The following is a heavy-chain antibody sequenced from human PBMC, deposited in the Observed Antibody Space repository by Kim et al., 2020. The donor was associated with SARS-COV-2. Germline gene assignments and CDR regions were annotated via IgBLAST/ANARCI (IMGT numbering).Heavy chain of an antibody. V-gene: IGHV3-21*01. Sequence: DSVKGRFPISRDNAKNSLYLQMNGLRAEDTAVYYCARDLIGQQLVLPNFYWGQGTLVTVSS. J-gene: IGHJ4*02. D-gene: IGHD6-13*01. CDR3: ARDLIGQQLVLPNFY.